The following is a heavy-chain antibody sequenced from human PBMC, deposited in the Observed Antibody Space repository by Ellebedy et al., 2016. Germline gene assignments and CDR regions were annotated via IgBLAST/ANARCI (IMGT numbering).Heavy chain of an antibody. CDR1: GFTFRTSW. CDR2: IGGDSSSK. Sequence: GGSLRLXCVASGFTFRTSWMHWVRLAPGKGLEWVSFIGGDSSSKQYADSVKGRFTISRDNAKNSLYLQMNSLRDEDTAFYYCARDGSSGSFDYWGQGTLVTVSS. D-gene: IGHD7-27*01. V-gene: IGHV3-48*02. CDR3: ARDGSSGSFDY. J-gene: IGHJ4*02.